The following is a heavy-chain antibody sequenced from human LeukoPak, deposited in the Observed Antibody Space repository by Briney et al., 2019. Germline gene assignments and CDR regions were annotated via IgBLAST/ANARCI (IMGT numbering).Heavy chain of an antibody. V-gene: IGHV4-34*01. CDR2: VNDSGST. J-gene: IGHJ5*02. CDR1: GASFSGYY. D-gene: IGHD6-13*01. CDR3: ARGYSSSWYFNWFDP. Sequence: SETLSLTCSVSGASFSGYYYTWIRQPPGKGLEWIGDVNDSGSTNYNPSLKSRVAMSVDTSKNQFSLKLTSVTAADTAVYYCARGYSSSWYFNWFDPWGQGTLVTVSS.